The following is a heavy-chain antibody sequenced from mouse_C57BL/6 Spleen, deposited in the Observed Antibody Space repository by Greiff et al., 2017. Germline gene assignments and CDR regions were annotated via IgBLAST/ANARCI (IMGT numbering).Heavy chain of an antibody. Sequence: EVKLMESGGGLVKPGGSLKLSCAASGFTFSSYAMSWVRQTPEKRLEWVATISDGGSYTYYPDNVKGRFTISRDNAKTNLYLQMSHLKSEDTAMYYCARDRTTSAMDYWGQGTSVTVSS. D-gene: IGHD1-1*01. CDR3: ARDRTTSAMDY. CDR2: ISDGGSYT. V-gene: IGHV5-4*01. CDR1: GFTFSSYA. J-gene: IGHJ4*01.